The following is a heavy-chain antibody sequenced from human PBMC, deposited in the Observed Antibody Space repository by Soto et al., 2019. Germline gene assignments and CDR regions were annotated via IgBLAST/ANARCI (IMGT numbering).Heavy chain of an antibody. Sequence: SETLSLTCAVYGGSFSGYYWSWIRQPPGKGLEWIGEINHSGSTNYNPSLKSRVTISVDTSKNQFSLKLGSVTAADTAVYYCARVSVPAATNYYMDVWGKGTTVTVSS. V-gene: IGHV4-34*01. CDR2: INHSGST. D-gene: IGHD2-2*01. J-gene: IGHJ6*03. CDR3: ARVSVPAATNYYMDV. CDR1: GGSFSGYY.